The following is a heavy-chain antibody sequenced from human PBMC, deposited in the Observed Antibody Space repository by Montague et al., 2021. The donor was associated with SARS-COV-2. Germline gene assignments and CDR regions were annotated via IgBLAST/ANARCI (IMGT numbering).Heavy chain of an antibody. D-gene: IGHD6-19*01. CDR3: ARGRGWLVFDY. V-gene: IGHV4-59*01. Sequence: SETLSLTCTVSGGSISTYYWNWIRQSPGKGLEWIGYVSDGGSTXXXPSHRCRIAISVATSRSQFSLKLTAVTATDTAVYYCARGRGWLVFDYWGQGNLVTVSS. CDR2: VSDGGST. J-gene: IGHJ4*02. CDR1: GGSISTYY.